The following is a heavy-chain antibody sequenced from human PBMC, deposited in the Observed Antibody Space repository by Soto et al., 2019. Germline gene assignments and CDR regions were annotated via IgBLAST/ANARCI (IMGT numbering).Heavy chain of an antibody. V-gene: IGHV1-69*13. J-gene: IGHJ6*02. Sequence: GASVKVSCKASGGTFSSYAISWVRQAPGQGLEWMGGIIPIFGTANYAQKFQGRVTITADESTSTAYMELSSLRSEDTAVYYCAREIPSTYSSGWGYYYYGMDVWGQGTTVTVSS. CDR3: AREIPSTYSSGWGYYYYGMDV. D-gene: IGHD6-19*01. CDR1: GGTFSSYA. CDR2: IIPIFGTA.